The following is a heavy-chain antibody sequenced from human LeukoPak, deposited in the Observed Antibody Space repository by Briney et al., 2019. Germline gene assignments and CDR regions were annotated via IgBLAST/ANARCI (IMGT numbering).Heavy chain of an antibody. CDR1: GYTFTIYG. CDR2: ISAYNGNT. J-gene: IGHJ5*02. V-gene: IGHV1-18*01. CDR3: ARDTYYYASGSSNWFDP. D-gene: IGHD3-10*01. Sequence: EASVKVSCKASGYTFTIYGISWVRQAPGQGLEWMGWISAYNGNTNYAQKLQGRVTMTTDTSTSTAYMEVRSLRSDDTAVYYCARDTYYYASGSSNWFDPWGQGTLVTVSS.